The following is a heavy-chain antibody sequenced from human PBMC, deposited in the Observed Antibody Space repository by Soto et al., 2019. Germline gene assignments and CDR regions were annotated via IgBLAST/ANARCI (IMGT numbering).Heavy chain of an antibody. CDR3: ARVLYGEPYYYYGMDV. CDR2: ISAYNGST. V-gene: IGHV1-18*04. Sequence: XSVKVSCKASGYTFTSYGIRWVRQAPGQGLEWMGWISAYNGSTNYAQKLQGRVTMTTDTSTSTAYMELRSLRSDDTAVYYCARVLYGEPYYYYGMDVWGQGTTVTVSS. J-gene: IGHJ6*02. D-gene: IGHD4-17*01. CDR1: GYTFTSYG.